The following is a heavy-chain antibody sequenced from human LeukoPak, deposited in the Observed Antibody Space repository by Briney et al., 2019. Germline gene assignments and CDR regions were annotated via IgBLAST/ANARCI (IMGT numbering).Heavy chain of an antibody. CDR3: ARDSYSSGPFDY. D-gene: IGHD6-19*01. CDR1: GFTFSTYE. J-gene: IGHJ4*02. V-gene: IGHV3-33*08. CDR2: IWYDGSNK. Sequence: GGSLRLSCAASGFTFSTYEMIWVRQAPGKGLEWVAVIWYDGSNKYYADSVKGRFTISRDNSKNTLYLQMNSLGAEDTAVYYCARDSYSSGPFDYWGQGTLVTVSS.